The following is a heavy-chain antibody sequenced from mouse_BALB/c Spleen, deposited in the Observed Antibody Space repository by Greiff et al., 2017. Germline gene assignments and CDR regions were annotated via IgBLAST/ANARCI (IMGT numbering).Heavy chain of an antibody. CDR1: GYTFTSYW. J-gene: IGHJ4*01. V-gene: IGHV1-7*01. Sequence: VKLQESGAELAKPGASVKMSCKASGYTFTSYWMHWVKQRPGQGLEWIGYINPSTGYTEYNQKFKDKATLTADKSSSTAYMQLSSLTSEDSAVYYCARGYLVAMDYWGQGTSVTVSS. D-gene: IGHD1-1*01. CDR3: ARGYLVAMDY. CDR2: INPSTGYT.